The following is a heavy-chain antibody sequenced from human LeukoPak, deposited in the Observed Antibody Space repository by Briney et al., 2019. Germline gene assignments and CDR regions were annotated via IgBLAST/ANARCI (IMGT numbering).Heavy chain of an antibody. J-gene: IGHJ6*02. CDR1: GFTFSSYS. D-gene: IGHD3-3*01. Sequence: GGSLRLSCAASGFTFSSYSMNWVRQAPGKGLEWVSSISSSSSYIYYADSVKGRFTISRDNAKNSLYLQMNSLRAEDTAVHYCARDSTDSYYDFWSGSQNYGMDVWGQGTTVTVSS. CDR2: ISSSSSYI. CDR3: ARDSTDSYYDFWSGSQNYGMDV. V-gene: IGHV3-21*01.